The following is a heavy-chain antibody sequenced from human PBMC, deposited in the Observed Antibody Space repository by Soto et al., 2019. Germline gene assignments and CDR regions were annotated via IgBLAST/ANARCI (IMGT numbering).Heavy chain of an antibody. Sequence: EVQLVESGGGLVQPGGSLRLSCAASGFTVSSNYMSWVRQAPGKGLEWVSVIYSGGSTYYADSVKGRFTISRHNSKNTLYLQMNGLRAEDTAVYYCARGQYGDYEDAFDIWGQGTMVTVSS. CDR1: GFTVSSNY. CDR2: IYSGGST. V-gene: IGHV3-53*04. D-gene: IGHD4-17*01. CDR3: ARGQYGDYEDAFDI. J-gene: IGHJ3*02.